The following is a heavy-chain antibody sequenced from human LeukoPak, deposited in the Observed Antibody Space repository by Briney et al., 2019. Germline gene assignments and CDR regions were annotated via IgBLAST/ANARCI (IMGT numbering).Heavy chain of an antibody. J-gene: IGHJ4*02. CDR1: GGSISSYY. V-gene: IGHV4-59*01. D-gene: IGHD5-18*01. CDR3: ARVRKYSYGFDY. Sequence: PSETLSLTCTVSGGSISSYYWSWIRQPPGKGLEWIGYIYYSGSTNYNPSLKSRVTISVDTSKNQFSLKLSSVTAADTAVYYCARVRKYSYGFDYWGQGTLVTVSS. CDR2: IYYSGST.